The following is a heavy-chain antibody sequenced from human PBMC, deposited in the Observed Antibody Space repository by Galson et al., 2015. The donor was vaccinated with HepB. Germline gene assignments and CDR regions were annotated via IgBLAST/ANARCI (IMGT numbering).Heavy chain of an antibody. CDR1: GFTFSNAW. CDR2: IKSKTDGGTT. CDR3: TTDLVVEAATGGLRDY. J-gene: IGHJ4*02. Sequence: SLRLSCAASGFTFSNAWMSWVRQAPGKGLEWIGRIKSKTDGGTTDYAAPVKGRFTISRDDSKNTLYLQMNSLKTEDTAVYYCTTDLVVEAATGGLRDYWGQGTLVTVSS. D-gene: IGHD1-1*01. V-gene: IGHV3-15*01.